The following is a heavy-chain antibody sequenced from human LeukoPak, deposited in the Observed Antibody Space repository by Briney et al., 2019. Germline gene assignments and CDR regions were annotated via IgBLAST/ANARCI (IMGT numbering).Heavy chain of an antibody. D-gene: IGHD3-10*01. J-gene: IGHJ5*02. CDR1: GYSFTGSW. CDR3: ARQVITMVRGVDGNWFDP. V-gene: IGHV5-51*01. CDR2: IYPGDSDT. Sequence: GESLKISCRGSGYSFTGSWIAWVRQKPGKGLEWMGIIYPGDSDTRYSPSFQGQVTISADKSIGTAYLQWSSLKASDTAMYYCARQVITMVRGVDGNWFDPWGQGTLVTVSS.